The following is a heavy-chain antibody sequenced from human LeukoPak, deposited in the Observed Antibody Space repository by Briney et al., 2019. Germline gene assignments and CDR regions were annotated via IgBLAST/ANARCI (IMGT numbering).Heavy chain of an antibody. D-gene: IGHD3-22*01. J-gene: IGHJ4*02. CDR3: AKVDFANDSSGYYYDY. V-gene: IGHV3-23*01. CDR1: GFTFSSYA. Sequence: PGGSLRLSCAASGFTFSSYAMSWVRQAPGKGLEWVSAISGSGGSTYYADSVEGRFTISRDNSKNTLYLQMNSLRAEDTAVYYCAKVDFANDSSGYYYDYWGQGTLVTVSS. CDR2: ISGSGGST.